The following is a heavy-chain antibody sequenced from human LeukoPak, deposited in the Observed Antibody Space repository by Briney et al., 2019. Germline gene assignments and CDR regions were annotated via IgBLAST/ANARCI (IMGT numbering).Heavy chain of an antibody. CDR2: ISGSDDST. CDR3: AREEYSSSSEVDY. Sequence: GGSLRLSCAASGFTFSSYAMSWVRQAPGKGLEWVSVISGSDDSTHYADSVKGRFTISRDNSKNTLYLQMNSLRAEDTAVYYCAREEYSSSSEVDYWGQGTLVTVSS. V-gene: IGHV3-23*01. CDR1: GFTFSSYA. D-gene: IGHD6-6*01. J-gene: IGHJ4*02.